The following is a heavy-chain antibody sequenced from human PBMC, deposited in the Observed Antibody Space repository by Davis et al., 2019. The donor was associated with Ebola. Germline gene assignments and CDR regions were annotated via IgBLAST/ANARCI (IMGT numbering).Heavy chain of an antibody. V-gene: IGHV1-18*04. CDR1: GYIFSRYY. D-gene: IGHD3-22*01. CDR2: ISAYNGNT. J-gene: IGHJ4*02. Sequence: AASVKVSCKASGYIFSRYYMHWVRQAPGQGLEWMGWISAYNGNTNYAQKFQGRVTITADESTSTAYMELSSLRSEDTAVYYCAREFGLDSSAPFDYWGQGTLVTVSS. CDR3: AREFGLDSSAPFDY.